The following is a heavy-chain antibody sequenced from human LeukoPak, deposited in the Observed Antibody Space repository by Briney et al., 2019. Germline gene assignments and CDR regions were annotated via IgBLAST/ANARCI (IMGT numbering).Heavy chain of an antibody. CDR1: GYTFTGYY. CDR2: INPNTGGT. Sequence: ASVKVPCKASGYTFTGYYMHWVRQAPGQGLEWMGWINPNTGGTNYAQKFQGRVTMTRDTSITTAYLELSRLTSDDTAFYYCARWDPTYGMAAPITSSYYWGQGTLVTVSS. V-gene: IGHV1-2*02. J-gene: IGHJ4*02. D-gene: IGHD3-3*01. CDR3: ARWDPTYGMAAPITSSYY.